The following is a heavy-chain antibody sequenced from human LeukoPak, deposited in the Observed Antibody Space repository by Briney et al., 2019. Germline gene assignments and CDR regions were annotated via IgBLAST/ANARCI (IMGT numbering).Heavy chain of an antibody. J-gene: IGHJ5*02. Sequence: GGSLRLSCAASGFTFSSYALNWVRQAPGKGLEWVSVIYGSGTTTYYADSVRGRFTISRDSSKSTMYLQMNSLRVEDTAVYYCAKRLTAPSTWTSLDPWGQGTLVTVSS. CDR3: AKRLTAPSTWTSLDP. CDR2: IYGSGTTT. D-gene: IGHD1-1*01. V-gene: IGHV3-23*01. CDR1: GFTFSSYA.